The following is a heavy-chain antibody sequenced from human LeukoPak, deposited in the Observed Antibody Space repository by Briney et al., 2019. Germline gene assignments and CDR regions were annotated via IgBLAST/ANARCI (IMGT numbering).Heavy chain of an antibody. D-gene: IGHD3-10*01. J-gene: IGHJ4*02. Sequence: PGGSLRLSCAASGFIFSDYWMSWVRQAPGKGLEWVANIKQDGSGKYYVDSVRGRFTISRDNAGNSLHLQMNSLRVEDTAVYYCARDLRLYGSGSGDYWGQGTLVTVSS. V-gene: IGHV3-7*01. CDR3: ARDLRLYGSGSGDY. CDR2: IKQDGSGK. CDR1: GFIFSDYW.